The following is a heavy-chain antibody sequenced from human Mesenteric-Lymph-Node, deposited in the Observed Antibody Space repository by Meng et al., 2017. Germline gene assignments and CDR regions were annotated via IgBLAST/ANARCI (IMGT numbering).Heavy chain of an antibody. CDR3: AKRSSDTTGYYHYYFDY. D-gene: IGHD3-22*01. Sequence: GGSLRLSCAASGFTFSNYGMSWVRQTPGKWLEWVSSISDGGGSTYYADSVKGRFTISRDNSRNTLYLQMNSLRAEDTARYYCAKRSSDTTGYYHYYFDYWGQGTRVTVSS. J-gene: IGHJ4*02. CDR1: GFTFSNYG. CDR2: ISDGGGST. V-gene: IGHV3-23*01.